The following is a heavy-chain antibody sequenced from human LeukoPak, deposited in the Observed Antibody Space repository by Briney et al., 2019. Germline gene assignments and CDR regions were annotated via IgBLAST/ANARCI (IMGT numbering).Heavy chain of an antibody. Sequence: SETLSLTCAVYGGSFSGYYWSWIRQPPGKGLEWIGSIYYSGSTYYNPSLKSRVTISVDTSKNQFSLKLSSVTAADTAVYYCARASIVLMVYPDWFDPWGQGTLVTVSS. D-gene: IGHD2-8*01. CDR1: GGSFSGYY. J-gene: IGHJ5*02. CDR2: IYYSGST. CDR3: ARASIVLMVYPDWFDP. V-gene: IGHV4-34*01.